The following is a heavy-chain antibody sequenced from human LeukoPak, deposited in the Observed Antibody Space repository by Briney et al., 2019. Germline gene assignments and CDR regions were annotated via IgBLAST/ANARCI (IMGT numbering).Heavy chain of an antibody. J-gene: IGHJ5*02. Sequence: ASVKVSCKVSGYTLTELSMHWVRQAPGKGLEWMGGFDPEDGETIYAQKFQGRVTMTEDTSTDTAYMELSRLRSDDTAVYYCARARRIAVAGTGWFDPWGQGTLVTVSS. CDR2: FDPEDGET. CDR1: GYTLTELS. CDR3: ARARRIAVAGTGWFDP. D-gene: IGHD6-19*01. V-gene: IGHV1-24*01.